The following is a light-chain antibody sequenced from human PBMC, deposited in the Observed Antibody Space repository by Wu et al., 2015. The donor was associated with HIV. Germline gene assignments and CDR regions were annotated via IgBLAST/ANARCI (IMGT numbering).Light chain of an antibody. CDR3: QQRRYWPLYT. CDR2: DAS. J-gene: IGKJ2*01. CDR1: QSVASF. Sequence: DIVLTQSPGTLSVSPGERATLSCRASQSVASFLAWYQQKPGQAPRLLIYDASNRATGIPARFSGSGSGTDFTLTISSLEPEDFAVYYCQQRRYWPLYTFGQGTKLEIK. V-gene: IGKV3-11*01.